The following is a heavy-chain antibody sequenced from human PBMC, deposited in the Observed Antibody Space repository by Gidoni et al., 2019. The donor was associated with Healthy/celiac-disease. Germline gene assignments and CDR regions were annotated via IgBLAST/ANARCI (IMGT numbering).Heavy chain of an antibody. J-gene: IGHJ4*02. CDR3: AKDMGRIAARNTPFDY. D-gene: IGHD6-6*01. V-gene: IGHV3-9*01. Sequence: EVQLVKSGGGLVQPGRSLRLSCPASGFTFDDYAMHWVRQAPGKGLECVSGISWNSGSIGYADSVKGRFTISRDNAKNSLYLQMNSLRAEDTALYYCAKDMGRIAARNTPFDYWGQGTLVTVSS. CDR1: GFTFDDYA. CDR2: ISWNSGSI.